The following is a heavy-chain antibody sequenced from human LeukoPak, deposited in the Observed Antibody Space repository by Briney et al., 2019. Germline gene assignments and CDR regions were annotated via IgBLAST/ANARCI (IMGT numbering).Heavy chain of an antibody. J-gene: IGHJ3*02. Sequence: GESLKISCRGSGYRFTNYWIGWVRQMPGKGLEWMGIIDPGDSDTRYSPSLQGQVTISADKSISTAYLQWSSLKASDTAMYYCARRDGLGAFDIWGQGTMVTVSS. CDR3: ARRDGLGAFDI. D-gene: IGHD5-24*01. CDR1: GYRFTNYW. CDR2: IDPGDSDT. V-gene: IGHV5-51*01.